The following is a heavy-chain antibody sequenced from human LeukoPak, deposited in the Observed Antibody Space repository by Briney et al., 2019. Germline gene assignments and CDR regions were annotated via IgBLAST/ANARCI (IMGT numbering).Heavy chain of an antibody. J-gene: IGHJ4*02. Sequence: GRSLRLSCAASGFTFSSYGMHWVRQAPGKGLEWVAVISYDGSNKYYADSVKGRFTISRDNSKDTLYLQMNSLRAEETAVYYCVREGLYCTNGVCFRAAFDYWGQGALVTVSS. D-gene: IGHD2-8*01. CDR1: GFTFSSYG. CDR3: VREGLYCTNGVCFRAAFDY. CDR2: ISYDGSNK. V-gene: IGHV3-30*03.